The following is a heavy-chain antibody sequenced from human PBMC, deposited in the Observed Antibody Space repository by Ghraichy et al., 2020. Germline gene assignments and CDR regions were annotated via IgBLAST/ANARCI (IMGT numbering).Heavy chain of an antibody. CDR1: GYTFTGYY. D-gene: IGHD2-2*01. V-gene: IGHV1-2*06. CDR3: ARVVPAAIGPDY. J-gene: IGHJ4*02. Sequence: ASVKVSCKASGYTFTGYYMHWVRHAPVQWLEWMGRINPNSGGTNYAQKFQGRVTMTRDTSISTAYMELSRLRSDDTAVYYCARVVPAAIGPDYWGQGTLVTVSS. CDR2: INPNSGGT.